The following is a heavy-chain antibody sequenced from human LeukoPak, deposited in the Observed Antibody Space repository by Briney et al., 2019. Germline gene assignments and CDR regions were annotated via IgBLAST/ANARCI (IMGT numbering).Heavy chain of an antibody. CDR3: ARDRTFDYSEGVLDS. J-gene: IGHJ4*02. V-gene: IGHV3-30*03. D-gene: IGHD3-16*01. Sequence: GRSLRLSCAASGFTFSSYGMHWVRQAPGKGLEWVAVISYDGSNKYYAGSVEGRFTISRDNSKNTLYLQMNSLRAEDTAVYYCARDRTFDYSEGVLDSWGQGTLVTVSS. CDR2: ISYDGSNK. CDR1: GFTFSSYG.